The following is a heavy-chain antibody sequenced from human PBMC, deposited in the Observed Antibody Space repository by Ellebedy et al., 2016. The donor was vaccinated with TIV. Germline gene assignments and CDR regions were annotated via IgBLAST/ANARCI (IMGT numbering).Heavy chain of an antibody. J-gene: IGHJ5*02. D-gene: IGHD4-17*01. Sequence: AASVKVSCKASGYTFTSYYMHWVRQAPGQGLEWMGIINPSGGSTSYAQKFQGRVTMTRDTSTSTVYMELSSLRSEDTAVYYCARGIGHGDPRRDWFDPWGQGTLVTVSS. CDR3: ARGIGHGDPRRDWFDP. CDR2: INPSGGST. CDR1: GYTFTSYY. V-gene: IGHV1-46*01.